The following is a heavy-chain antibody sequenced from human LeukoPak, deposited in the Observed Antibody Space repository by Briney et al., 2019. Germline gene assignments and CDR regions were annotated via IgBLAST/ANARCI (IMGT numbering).Heavy chain of an antibody. J-gene: IGHJ4*02. CDR3: ASSPRGYDILPGETEI. V-gene: IGHV1-3*01. Sequence: SVKVSCKASVYSFTSYAIYWVRLPPRPRLERMGWINAGYGNTKYSQKSQGRVTTTRDTSASTAYMELSSLRSEDTAVYYCASSPRGYDILPGETEIWGQGTLVTVSS. CDR2: INAGYGNT. CDR1: VYSFTSYA. D-gene: IGHD3-9*01.